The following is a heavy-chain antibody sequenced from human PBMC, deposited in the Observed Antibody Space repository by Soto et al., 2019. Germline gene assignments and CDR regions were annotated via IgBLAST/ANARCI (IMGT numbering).Heavy chain of an antibody. D-gene: IGHD2-15*01. V-gene: IGHV3-23*01. CDR3: AKHLFPDIVVVEGATPDWYFDL. CDR2: IKGSGGST. Sequence: EVQLLESGGGLVEPGGSLRLSCAASGFTFSSHAMSWVRQAPGKGLEWVSGIKGSGGSTYSADSVKGRFTISRDNSKNTLYLEMNSLRAEDTAVYYCAKHLFPDIVVVEGATPDWYFDLWGRGTLVTVSS. J-gene: IGHJ2*01. CDR1: GFTFSSHA.